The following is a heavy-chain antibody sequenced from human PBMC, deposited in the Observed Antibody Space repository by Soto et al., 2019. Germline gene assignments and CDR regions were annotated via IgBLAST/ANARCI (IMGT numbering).Heavy chain of an antibody. CDR2: ISPMFGAA. Sequence: QVQLVQSGAEMKKPGSSVKVSCQSSGGTFNTYAMNWVRQAPGQGPEWMGDISPMFGAANYAPKFQGRVTITADESKGTSYMQFSSLTSEDTALYFCAREVQVHTPAFVYWGQGNLVTVSS. V-gene: IGHV1-69*19. CDR1: GGTFNTYA. D-gene: IGHD3-10*01. CDR3: AREVQVHTPAFVY. J-gene: IGHJ4*02.